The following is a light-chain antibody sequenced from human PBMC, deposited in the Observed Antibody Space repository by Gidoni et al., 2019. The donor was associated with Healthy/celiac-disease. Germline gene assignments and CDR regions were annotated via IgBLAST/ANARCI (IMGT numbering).Light chain of an antibody. J-gene: IGKJ1*01. CDR1: QSISSW. Sequence: DIQMTQSPSTLSASVGDRVTITCRASQSISSWLAWYQQKPGNAPRLLIYKASSLESGVPARFSGSGSGTEFTLTISSLQPDDFATYYCQQYNSYSRTFGQGTKVEIK. CDR3: QQYNSYSRT. V-gene: IGKV1-5*03. CDR2: KAS.